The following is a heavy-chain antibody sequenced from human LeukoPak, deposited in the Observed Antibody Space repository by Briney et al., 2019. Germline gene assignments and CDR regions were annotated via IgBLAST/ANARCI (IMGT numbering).Heavy chain of an antibody. V-gene: IGHV1-2*02. CDR1: GYTFTGYY. Sequence: ASVKVSCKASGYTFTGYYMHWVRQAPGQGLEWMGWINPNSGGTNYAQKFQGRVTMTRDTSISTAYMELSRLRSDDTAVYYCARVVSRHSGYDFGYWGQGTLVTVSS. J-gene: IGHJ4*02. D-gene: IGHD5-12*01. CDR2: INPNSGGT. CDR3: ARVVSRHSGYDFGY.